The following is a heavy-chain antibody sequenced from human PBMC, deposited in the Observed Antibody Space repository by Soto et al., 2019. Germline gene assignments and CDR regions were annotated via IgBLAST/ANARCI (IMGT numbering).Heavy chain of an antibody. CDR2: VYYTGST. CDR3: ASSSLYGMDV. J-gene: IGHJ6*02. CDR1: NGSISNYF. Sequence: PSETLSLTCTVSNGSISNYFWSWIRQSSGKGLEWIGYVYYTGSTSYNPSLKGRVTMSVDTSKMQFSLKLSSVTAADTAVYYCASSSLYGMDVWGQGTTVTVSS. V-gene: IGHV4-59*01.